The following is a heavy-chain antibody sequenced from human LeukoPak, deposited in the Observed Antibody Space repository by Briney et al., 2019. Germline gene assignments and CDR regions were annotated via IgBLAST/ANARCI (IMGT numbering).Heavy chain of an antibody. CDR1: GFTFSSYA. J-gene: IGHJ1*01. D-gene: IGHD4-17*01. V-gene: IGHV3-23*01. CDR3: ARGDNYGASECFQH. CDR2: ISGSGGST. Sequence: QPGGSLRLSCAASGFTFSSYAMSWVRQAPGKGLEWVSAISGSGGSTYYADSVKGRFTISRDNAKNSLYLQMNSLRDEDTAVYYCARGDNYGASECFQHWGQGTLVTVSS.